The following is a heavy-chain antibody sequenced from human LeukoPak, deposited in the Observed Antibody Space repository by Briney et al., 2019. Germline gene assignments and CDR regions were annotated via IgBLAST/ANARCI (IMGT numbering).Heavy chain of an antibody. CDR3: ARRAVLGGSYCFDY. J-gene: IGHJ4*02. Sequence: SETLSLTCTVSGYSISSGYYWGWIRQPPGKGLEWIGTIYQSGSTYYNPSLKSRVTISVDTSKNQFSLKLSSVTAADTAVYYCARRAVLGGSYCFDYWGQGTLVTVFS. V-gene: IGHV4-38-2*02. D-gene: IGHD3-10*01. CDR2: IYQSGST. CDR1: GYSISSGYY.